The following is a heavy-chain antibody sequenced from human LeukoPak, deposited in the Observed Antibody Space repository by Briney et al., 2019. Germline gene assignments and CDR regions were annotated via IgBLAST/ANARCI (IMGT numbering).Heavy chain of an antibody. V-gene: IGHV4-34*01. CDR3: ARAPAGTLLYYYYYMDV. CDR1: GGSFSGYY. D-gene: IGHD6-19*01. CDR2: INHSGST. J-gene: IGHJ6*03. Sequence: SETLSLTCAVYGGSFSGYYWSWIRQPPGKGLEWIGEINHSGSTNYNPSLKSRVTISVGTPKNQFSLKLRSVTAADTAVYYCARAPAGTLLYYYYYMDVWGKGTTVTVSS.